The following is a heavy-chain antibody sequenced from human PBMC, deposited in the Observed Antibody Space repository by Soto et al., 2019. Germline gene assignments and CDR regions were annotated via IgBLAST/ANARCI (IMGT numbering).Heavy chain of an antibody. Sequence: QVQLQESGPGLVKPSQTLSLTCTVSGGSISSGGYYWSWIRQHPGKGLEWIGSIHNSGSTYYNPSLTSRVIISAGMSKNQFSLKLRSVTVADTAVYYCARDPPWFGALWPYSMDVWGQGTTVIVSS. J-gene: IGHJ6*02. CDR3: ARDPPWFGALWPYSMDV. CDR2: IHNSGST. CDR1: GGSISSGGYY. V-gene: IGHV4-31*03. D-gene: IGHD3-10*01.